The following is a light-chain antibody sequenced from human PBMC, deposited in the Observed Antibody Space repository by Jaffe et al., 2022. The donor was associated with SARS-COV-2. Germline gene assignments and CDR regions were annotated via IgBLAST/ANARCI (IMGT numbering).Light chain of an antibody. CDR2: EVN. V-gene: IGLV2-8*01. CDR1: SSDVGAYNS. Sequence: QSALTQPPSASGSPGQSVTISCTGTSSDVGAYNSVSWYQYYPGKAPKLMIFEVNQRPSGVPDRFSGSKSGNTASLTVSGLQAEDEADYYCASYAGRNNLVFGGGTKLTVL. CDR3: ASYAGRNNLV. J-gene: IGLJ2*01.